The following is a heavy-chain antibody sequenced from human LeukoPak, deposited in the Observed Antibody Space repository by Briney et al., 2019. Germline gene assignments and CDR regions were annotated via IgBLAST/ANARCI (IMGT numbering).Heavy chain of an antibody. J-gene: IGHJ4*02. Sequence: PGGSLRLSCAASRFTFSDYYMSWIRQAPGKGLEWVSYISSSSSYTNYADSVKGRFTISRDNAKNSLYLQMNSLRAEDTAVYYCARVSCSGGNCYYFDCWGQGTLVTVSS. CDR2: ISSSSSYT. V-gene: IGHV3-11*06. CDR1: RFTFSDYY. CDR3: ARVSCSGGNCYYFDC. D-gene: IGHD2-15*01.